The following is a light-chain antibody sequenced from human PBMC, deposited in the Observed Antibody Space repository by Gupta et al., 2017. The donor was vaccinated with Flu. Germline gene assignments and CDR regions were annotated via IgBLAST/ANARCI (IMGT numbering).Light chain of an antibody. CDR1: QTVSDY. CDR3: QQRGGWPPAYT. Sequence: TLYLSPGERATLVCRASQTVSDYLAWYQQKPGQPPRLLIYDASSRATGIPARFSGSGSQTDFTLTIGSLEPEDFAVYYCQQRGGWPPAYTFGPGTRLEIK. CDR2: DAS. V-gene: IGKV3-11*01. J-gene: IGKJ2*01.